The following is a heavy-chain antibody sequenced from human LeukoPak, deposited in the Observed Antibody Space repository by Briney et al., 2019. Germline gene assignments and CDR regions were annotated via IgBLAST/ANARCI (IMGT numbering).Heavy chain of an antibody. CDR3: ARHYDFWSGALDY. CDR2: INHGGST. CDR1: GGSFSGYY. V-gene: IGHV4-34*01. J-gene: IGHJ4*02. Sequence: SETLSLTCAVYGGSFSGYYWSWIRQPPGKGLEWIGEINHGGSTNYNPSLKSRVTISVDTSKNQFSLKLSSVTAADTAVYYCARHYDFWSGALDYWGQGTLVTVSS. D-gene: IGHD3-3*01.